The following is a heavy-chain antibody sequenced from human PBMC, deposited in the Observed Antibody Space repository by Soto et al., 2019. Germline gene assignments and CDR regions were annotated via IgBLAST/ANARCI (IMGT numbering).Heavy chain of an antibody. V-gene: IGHV4-30-2*01. CDR3: ARDSLTGNYFDP. CDR2: IYHSGST. J-gene: IGHJ5*02. D-gene: IGHD1-7*01. Sequence: QMRLQESGSGLVKPSQTLSLTCAVSGGSISSGGYAWNWIRQPPGKGLEGIGYIYHSGSTSYNPSLKNRVTISVDKSKNQFSLTLSFVPAADTAVYYCARDSLTGNYFDPWGQGTLVTVSS. CDR1: GGSISSGGYA.